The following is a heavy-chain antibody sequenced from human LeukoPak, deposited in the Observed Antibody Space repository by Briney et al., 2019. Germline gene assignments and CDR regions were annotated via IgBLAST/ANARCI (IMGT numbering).Heavy chain of an antibody. J-gene: IGHJ5*02. V-gene: IGHV3-21*01. CDR3: ARVGVAAAALNWFDP. CDR2: ISSSSSYI. CDR1: GFTFSSYS. D-gene: IGHD6-13*01. Sequence: GGSLRLSCAASGFTFSSYSMNWVRQAPGKGLEWVSSISSSSSYIYSADSVKGRFTISRDNAKNSLYLQMNSLRAEDTAVYYCARVGVAAAALNWFDPWGQGTLVTVSS.